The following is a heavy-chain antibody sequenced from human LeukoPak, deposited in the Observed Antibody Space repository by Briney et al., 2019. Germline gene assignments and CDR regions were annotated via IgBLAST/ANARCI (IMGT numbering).Heavy chain of an antibody. CDR3: ARAGFPVYDRSGSGGVYFDY. CDR1: GFSISSYE. D-gene: IGHD3-22*01. Sequence: GGSLRLSCAASGFSISSYEMNWVRQAPGKGLEWVSYISIRGTSIYYADSVKGRFTISRDNAKNSLYLQMNSLRAEDTAVYYCARAGFPVYDRSGSGGVYFDYWGQGTLVTVSS. J-gene: IGHJ4*02. CDR2: ISIRGTSI. V-gene: IGHV3-48*03.